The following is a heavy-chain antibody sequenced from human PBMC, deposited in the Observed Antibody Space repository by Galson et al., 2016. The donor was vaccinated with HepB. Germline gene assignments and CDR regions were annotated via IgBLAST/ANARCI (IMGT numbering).Heavy chain of an antibody. Sequence: SLRLSCATSGITFRASGMQWVRQAPGKGLEWVAHAWFDEVEKFYAESVKDRFIISRDNSKNTLWLQMNNVRLEDTGVYYCARAGWGRPFDFWGQGTLVTVSS. D-gene: IGHD1-26*01. J-gene: IGHJ4*02. CDR2: AWFDEVEK. V-gene: IGHV3-33*01. CDR3: ARAGWGRPFDF. CDR1: GITFRASG.